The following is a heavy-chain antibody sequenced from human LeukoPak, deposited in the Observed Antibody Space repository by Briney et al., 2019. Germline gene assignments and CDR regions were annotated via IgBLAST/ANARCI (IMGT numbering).Heavy chain of an antibody. D-gene: IGHD3-10*01. CDR3: ARNSYGSGSYPSDY. CDR1: GYTFTTYD. CDR2: MNPNSGNT. V-gene: IGHV1-8*03. Sequence: ASVKVSCKASGYTFTTYDVNWVRQATGQGLEWMGWMNPNSGNTGYAQKFQGRVTITMNTSISTAYMELSSLRSEDTAVYFCARNSYGSGSYPSDYWGQGTLVTVSS. J-gene: IGHJ4*02.